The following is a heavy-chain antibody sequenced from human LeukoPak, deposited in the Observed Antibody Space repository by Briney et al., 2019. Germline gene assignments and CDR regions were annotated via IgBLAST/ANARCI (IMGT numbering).Heavy chain of an antibody. CDR1: GGSITSYY. V-gene: IGHV4-59*01. Sequence: PSETLSLTWSVSGGSITSYYWSWVRQPPGKGLEWIGYIQNSVTSYTDNPSLQSRVTISVDTSKNQFSLRVTSVTAADTAVYYCVRSPQLDPWGQGTLVTVSS. CDR2: IQNSVTSY. J-gene: IGHJ5*02. CDR3: VRSPQLDP.